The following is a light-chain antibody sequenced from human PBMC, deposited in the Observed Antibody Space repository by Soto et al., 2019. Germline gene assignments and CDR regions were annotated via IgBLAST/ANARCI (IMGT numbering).Light chain of an antibody. Sequence: VLTQSPATLSLSPGERATLSCRASLNVNSYLAWYQQKPGQAPRLLIYDASNRAAGIPARFSGSGSGTDFTLTISSLEPEDFAIYYCQQRSNWYTFGQGTKLEIK. J-gene: IGKJ2*01. CDR1: LNVNSY. CDR3: QQRSNWYT. CDR2: DAS. V-gene: IGKV3-11*01.